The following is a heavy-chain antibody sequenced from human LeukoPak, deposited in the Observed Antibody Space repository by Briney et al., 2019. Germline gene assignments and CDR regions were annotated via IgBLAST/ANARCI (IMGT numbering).Heavy chain of an antibody. CDR3: ARARYYDFWSGYSYYYGMDV. J-gene: IGHJ6*02. D-gene: IGHD3-3*01. CDR2: IIPILGIA. Sequence: SVKVSCKAPGGTFSSYTISWVRQAPGQGLEWMGRIIPILGIANYAQKFQGRVTITADKSTSTAYMELSSLRSEDTAVYYCARARYYDFWSGYSYYYGMDVWGQGTTVTVSS. V-gene: IGHV1-69*02. CDR1: GGTFSSYT.